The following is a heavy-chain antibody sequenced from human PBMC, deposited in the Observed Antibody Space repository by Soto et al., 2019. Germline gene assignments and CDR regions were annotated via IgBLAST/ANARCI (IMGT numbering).Heavy chain of an antibody. V-gene: IGHV1-69*06. CDR2: IIPIFGTA. CDR1: GGTFSSYA. Sequence: SVKVSCKASGGTFSSYAISWVRQAPGQGLEWMGGIIPIFGTANYAQKFQGRVTITADKSTSTAYMELSSLRSEDTAVYYCASRVSSFFYYYYGMDVWGQGTTVTVS. D-gene: IGHD2-15*01. CDR3: ASRVSSFFYYYYGMDV. J-gene: IGHJ6*02.